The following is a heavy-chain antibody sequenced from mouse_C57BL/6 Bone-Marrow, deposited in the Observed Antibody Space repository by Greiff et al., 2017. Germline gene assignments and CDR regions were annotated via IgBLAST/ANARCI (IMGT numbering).Heavy chain of an antibody. CDR3: AKNYYGSSYYY. J-gene: IGHJ2*01. Sequence: VNVVESGAELAKPGASVKLSCKASGYTFTSYWMHWVKQRPGQGLEWIGYINPSSGYTKYNQKFKDKATLTADKSSSTAYMQLSSLTYEDSAVYYCAKNYYGSSYYYWGQGTTLTVSS. V-gene: IGHV1-7*01. CDR1: GYTFTSYW. CDR2: INPSSGYT. D-gene: IGHD1-1*01.